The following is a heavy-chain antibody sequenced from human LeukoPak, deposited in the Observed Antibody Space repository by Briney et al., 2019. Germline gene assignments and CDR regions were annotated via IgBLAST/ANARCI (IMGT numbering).Heavy chain of an antibody. CDR3: ARSGYSYGADAVDI. CDR1: GGSISSYY. J-gene: IGHJ3*02. D-gene: IGHD5-18*01. V-gene: IGHV4-59*01. CDR2: IYYSGST. Sequence: SETLSLTCTVSGGSISSYYWSWIRQPPGKGLEWIGYIYYSGSTNYNPSLKSRVTISVDTSKKQFSLKLSSVTAADTAVYYCARSGYSYGADAVDIWGQGTMVTVSS.